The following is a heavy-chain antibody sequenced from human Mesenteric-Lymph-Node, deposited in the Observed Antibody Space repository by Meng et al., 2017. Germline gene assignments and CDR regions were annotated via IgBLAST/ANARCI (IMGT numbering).Heavy chain of an antibody. J-gene: IGHJ3*02. CDR1: GYTFTGYY. V-gene: IGHV1-46*01. Sequence: ASVKVSCKASGYTFTGYYMHWVRQAPGQGLEWMGRINPSGGSTSYAQKFQGRVTMTRDTSTSTVYMELSSLRSEDTAVYYCARDQRKGRDGYNGAFDIWGQGTMVTVSS. D-gene: IGHD5-24*01. CDR3: ARDQRKGRDGYNGAFDI. CDR2: INPSGGST.